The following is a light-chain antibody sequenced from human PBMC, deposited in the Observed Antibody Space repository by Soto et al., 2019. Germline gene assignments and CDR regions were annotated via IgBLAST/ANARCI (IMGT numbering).Light chain of an antibody. J-gene: IGKJ1*01. CDR2: WAS. CDR3: QQYYSGRT. Sequence: DIVMTQSPDSLAVSLGERATINCKSSQSVLYSSNNKNYVAWYQQKPGQPPKLIVYWASTRESGVPDRFSGSGSGTDFTLTISSLQAEDVATYYCQQYYSGRTFGQGTKVDIK. V-gene: IGKV4-1*01. CDR1: QSVLYSSNNKNY.